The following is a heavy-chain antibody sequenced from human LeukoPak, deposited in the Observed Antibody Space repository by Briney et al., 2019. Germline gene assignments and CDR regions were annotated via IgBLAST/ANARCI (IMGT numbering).Heavy chain of an antibody. CDR2: IHYSGGT. V-gene: IGHV4-59*08. D-gene: IGHD6-19*01. J-gene: IGHJ6*02. Sequence: PSETLSLICSVSGGSISSYYWSWIRQPPGKGLEWIAYIHYSGGTNYNPSLKSRLTISVDTSKNQFSLKLTSVTAADTAVYYCARHEPYRVPVAGTYYSYPMDVWGQGTTVTVSS. CDR3: ARHEPYRVPVAGTYYSYPMDV. CDR1: GGSISSYY.